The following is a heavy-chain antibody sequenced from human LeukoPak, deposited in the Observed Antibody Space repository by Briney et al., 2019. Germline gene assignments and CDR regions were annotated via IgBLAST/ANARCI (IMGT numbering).Heavy chain of an antibody. CDR3: ARVSLSSGCLSN. V-gene: IGHV3-74*01. CDR2: INKDGRTI. Sequence: GGSLRLSCEASGFSFSSSWMHWVRQAPGKGLVWVSRINKDGRTINYADSVKGRFTISRDNAKNTLFLQMNGLRAEDTAVYYCARVSLSSGCLSNWGQGTLVTVSS. J-gene: IGHJ4*02. D-gene: IGHD6-19*01. CDR1: GFSFSSSW.